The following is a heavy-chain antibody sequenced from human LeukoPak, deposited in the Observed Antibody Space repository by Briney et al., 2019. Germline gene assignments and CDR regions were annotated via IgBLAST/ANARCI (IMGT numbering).Heavy chain of an antibody. Sequence: GGSLRLSCAASGFTFSSYAMRWARQAPGKGLEHVSGITASGANAYYVDSVRGRFTTSRDNSKNTLYLQMNSLRAEDTAIYYCARVMASSGPADYWGQGTLVTVSS. V-gene: IGHV3-23*01. CDR3: ARVMASSGPADY. J-gene: IGHJ4*02. CDR2: ITASGANA. D-gene: IGHD2-8*01. CDR1: GFTFSSYA.